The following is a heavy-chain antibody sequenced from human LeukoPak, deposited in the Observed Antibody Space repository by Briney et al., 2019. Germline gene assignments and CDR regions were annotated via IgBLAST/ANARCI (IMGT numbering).Heavy chain of an antibody. Sequence: GASVKVSCKVSGYTLTELSMHWVRLAPGKGLEWMGSFDPENGETLYAQEFQGRVTLTEDTSADTAYMELISLRSEDTAVYYCTRSAVVLPYYFDYWGQGTLVTVSS. J-gene: IGHJ4*02. V-gene: IGHV1-24*01. CDR1: GYTLTELS. CDR2: FDPENGET. D-gene: IGHD3-22*01. CDR3: TRSAVVLPYYFDY.